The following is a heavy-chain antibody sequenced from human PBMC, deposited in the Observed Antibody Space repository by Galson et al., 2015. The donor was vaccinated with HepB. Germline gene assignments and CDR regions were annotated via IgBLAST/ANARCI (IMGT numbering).Heavy chain of an antibody. CDR3: ARCSLHFWSGGEYNWFDP. CDR2: ISAYNGNT. CDR1: GYTFTSYG. V-gene: IGHV1-18*01. D-gene: IGHD3-3*02. J-gene: IGHJ5*02. Sequence: SVKVSCKASGYTFTSYGISWVRQAPGQGLEWMGWISAYNGNTNYAQKLQGRVTMTTDTSTSTAYMELRSLRSDDTAVYYCARCSLHFWSGGEYNWFDPWGQGTLVTVSS.